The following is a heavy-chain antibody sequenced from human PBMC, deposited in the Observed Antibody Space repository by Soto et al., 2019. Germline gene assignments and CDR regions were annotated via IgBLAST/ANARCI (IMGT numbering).Heavy chain of an antibody. CDR2: IYYSGST. Sequence: PSETLSLTCTVSCVSISSSSYYWGWIRQPPGKGLEWIGYIYYSGSTNYNPSLKSRVSMSVDTSKNQFSLNLNSVAAADTAVYYCARGLGYYNSGSLTYYFDYWGQGSLVTVSS. CDR1: CVSISSSSYY. J-gene: IGHJ4*02. CDR3: ARGLGYYNSGSLTYYFDY. V-gene: IGHV4-39*07. D-gene: IGHD3-10*01.